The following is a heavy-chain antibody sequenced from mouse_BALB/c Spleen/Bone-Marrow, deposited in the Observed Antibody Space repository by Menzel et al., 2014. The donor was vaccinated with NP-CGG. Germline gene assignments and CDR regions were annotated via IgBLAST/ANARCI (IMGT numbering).Heavy chain of an antibody. Sequence: QVQLKESGAELVKPGASVKLSCKASGYTFTSYWMHWVKRRPGQGLEWIGEIDPSDSYTNYNQKFKGKATLTVDKSSSTAYMQLSSLTSEDSAVYYCAITTVVATGDYWGQGTTLTVSS. J-gene: IGHJ2*01. CDR1: GYTFTSYW. V-gene: IGHV1-69*02. D-gene: IGHD1-1*01. CDR2: IDPSDSYT. CDR3: AITTVVATGDY.